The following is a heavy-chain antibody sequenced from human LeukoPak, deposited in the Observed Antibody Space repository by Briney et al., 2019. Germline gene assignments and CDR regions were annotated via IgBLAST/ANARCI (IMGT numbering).Heavy chain of an antibody. D-gene: IGHD2-2*01. J-gene: IGHJ4*02. CDR1: GFTFSSYA. CDR2: ISGSGGST. V-gene: IGHV3-23*01. Sequence: PGGSLRLSCAASGFTFSSYAMSWVSQAPGKGLEWVSAISGSGGSTYYADSVKGRFTISRDNSKNTLYLQMNSLRAEDTAVYYCARRYCSSTSCYLTFDYWGQGTLVTVSS. CDR3: ARRYCSSTSCYLTFDY.